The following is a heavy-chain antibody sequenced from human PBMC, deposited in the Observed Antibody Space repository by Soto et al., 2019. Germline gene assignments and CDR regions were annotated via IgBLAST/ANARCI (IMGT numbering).Heavy chain of an antibody. CDR3: ARDKITGLFHY. CDR1: GGSISGYY. Sequence: SETLSLTCTVSGGSISGYYWSWIRQPPGKGLEWIGYVWYDGSTNYNPSLKSRVTISLDTSKNQFSLKLNSVTAADTAVYYCARDKITGLFHYWGQEPWSPFPQ. V-gene: IGHV4-59*01. CDR2: VWYDGST. D-gene: IGHD2-8*02. J-gene: IGHJ4*01.